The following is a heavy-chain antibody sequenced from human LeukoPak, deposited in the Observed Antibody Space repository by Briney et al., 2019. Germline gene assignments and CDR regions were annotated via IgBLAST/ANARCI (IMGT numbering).Heavy chain of an antibody. J-gene: IGHJ4*02. CDR1: GFTFTSSA. D-gene: IGHD1-26*01. V-gene: IGHV1-58*02. Sequence: SVTVSCTASGFTFTSSAMQWVRQARGQRLEWIGWIVVGSGNTNYAQKFQERVTITRDMSTSRAYMELSSLRSEDTAVYYCAAVQVGANYYFDYWGQGTLVTVSS. CDR3: AAVQVGANYYFDY. CDR2: IVVGSGNT.